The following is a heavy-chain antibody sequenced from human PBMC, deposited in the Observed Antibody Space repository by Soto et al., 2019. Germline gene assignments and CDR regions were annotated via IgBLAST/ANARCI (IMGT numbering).Heavy chain of an antibody. CDR2: VYSNDDK. Sequence: SGPTLVNPTQTLTLPCTFSGFSLSTSGVGVGWVRQPPGKALEWLALVYSNDDKRFGPSLKSRLTITKDTSKHQVVLTITYMEPVFTPIYFCTHMRGSGLYDMDVWGQGTTVTVSS. D-gene: IGHD3-10*01. CDR3: THMRGSGLYDMDV. CDR1: GFSLSTSGVG. V-gene: IGHV2-5*01. J-gene: IGHJ6*02.